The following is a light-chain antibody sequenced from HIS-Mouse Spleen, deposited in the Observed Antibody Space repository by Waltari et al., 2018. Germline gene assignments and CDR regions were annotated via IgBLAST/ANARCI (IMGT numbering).Light chain of an antibody. CDR1: ALPKQH. J-gene: IGLJ2*01. CDR2: EDS. CDR3: YSTDSSGNHRV. V-gene: IGLV3-10*01. Sequence: SYELTQPPSVSVSPGQTARITCSGDALPKQHAYWYQQKSGQAPVVVIYEDSKRPSGIPERFSGSSSGTMATLTISGAQVEDEADYYCYSTDSSGNHRVFGGGTKLTVL.